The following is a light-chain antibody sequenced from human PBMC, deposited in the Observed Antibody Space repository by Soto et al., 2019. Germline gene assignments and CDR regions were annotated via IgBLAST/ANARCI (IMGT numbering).Light chain of an antibody. CDR2: AAS. Sequence: DIEMTQNPSSLSASVGDRVTITCRTSQSITTFLNWYQQKPGKAPNLLIYAASSLQSGVPSRFSGSGSGTEFTFTISSLQPEDFATYYCQQGYTTPLTFGGGTKV. CDR3: QQGYTTPLT. V-gene: IGKV1-39*01. J-gene: IGKJ4*01. CDR1: QSITTF.